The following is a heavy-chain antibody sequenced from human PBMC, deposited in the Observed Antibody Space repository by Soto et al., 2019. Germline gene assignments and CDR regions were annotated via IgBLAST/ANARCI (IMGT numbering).Heavy chain of an antibody. CDR3: ARDYHGSGSYYRDYYYYGMDV. CDR1: GFTFSSYA. CDR2: ISYDGSNK. Sequence: PGGSLRLSCAASGFTFSSYAMHWVRQAPGKGLEWVAVISYDGSNKYYADSVKGRFTISRDNSKNTLYLQMNSLRAEDTAVYYCARDYHGSGSYYRDYYYYGMDVWGQGTTVTVSS. J-gene: IGHJ6*02. D-gene: IGHD3-10*01. V-gene: IGHV3-30-3*01.